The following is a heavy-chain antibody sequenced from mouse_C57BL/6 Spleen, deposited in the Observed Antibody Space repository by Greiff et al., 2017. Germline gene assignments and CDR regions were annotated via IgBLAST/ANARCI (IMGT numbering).Heavy chain of an antibody. D-gene: IGHD1-1*01. Sequence: QVQLKQSGAELVRPGASVTLSCKASGYTFTDYEMHWVKQTPVHGLEWIGAIDPETGGTAYNQKFKGKAILTADKSSSTAYMELRSLTSEDSAVYYCTRYGSPSYYFDYWGQGTTLTVSS. CDR3: TRYGSPSYYFDY. J-gene: IGHJ2*01. CDR1: GYTFTDYE. V-gene: IGHV1-15*01. CDR2: IDPETGGT.